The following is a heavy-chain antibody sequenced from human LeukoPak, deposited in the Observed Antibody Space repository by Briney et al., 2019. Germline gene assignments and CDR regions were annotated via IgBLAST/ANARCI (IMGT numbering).Heavy chain of an antibody. CDR3: ASSQDILTGYNTGYFDY. CDR1: GGSMSSYY. CDR2: IYYSGST. Sequence: PSETLFLTCTVSGGSMSSYYWSWIRQPPGKGLEWIGYIYYSGSTNYNPSLKSRVTISVDTSKNQFSLKLSSVTAADTAVYYCASSQDILTGYNTGYFDYWGQGTLVTVSS. D-gene: IGHD3-9*01. V-gene: IGHV4-59*01. J-gene: IGHJ4*02.